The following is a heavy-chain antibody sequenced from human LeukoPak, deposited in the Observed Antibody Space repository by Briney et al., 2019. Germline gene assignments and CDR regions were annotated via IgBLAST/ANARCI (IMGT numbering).Heavy chain of an antibody. CDR3: ARSAAAGRIVATFGY. J-gene: IGHJ4*02. D-gene: IGHD5-12*01. CDR1: GFTFSTFA. CDR2: LSYDGSSK. Sequence: GRSLRLSCAASGFTFSTFAMHWVRQAPGKGLEWVAILSYDGSSKYYADSVKGRFTISRDNSKKTLYLQMNSLRTEDTAVHYCARSAAAGRIVATFGYWGQGTLVTVSS. V-gene: IGHV3-30*04.